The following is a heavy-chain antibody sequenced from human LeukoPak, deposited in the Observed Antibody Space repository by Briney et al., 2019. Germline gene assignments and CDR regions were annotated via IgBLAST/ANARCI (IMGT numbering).Heavy chain of an antibody. CDR1: GFTLHSYT. J-gene: IGHJ6*02. CDR2: ISDSGSSTYT. V-gene: IGHV3-21*01. D-gene: IGHD3-10*01. CDR3: ARDIKFGQLDYYYYGMDV. Sequence: GGSLRLSCAASGFTLHSYTMNWVRQAPGKGLEWLSSISDSGSSTYTNYEDSVKGRFTVSRDKATNSLFLQMDSPRGEDTAVYYCARDIKFGQLDYYYYGMDVWGQGTAVTVSS.